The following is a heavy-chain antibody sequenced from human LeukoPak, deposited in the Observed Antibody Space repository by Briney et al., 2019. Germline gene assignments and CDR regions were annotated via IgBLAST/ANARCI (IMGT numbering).Heavy chain of an antibody. V-gene: IGHV3-7*01. CDR2: INQDGSGE. CDR1: GFTFSHYW. CDR3: VRDGGVSGYDLLDY. J-gene: IGHJ4*02. D-gene: IGHD5-12*01. Sequence: PGGSLRPSCAASGFTFSHYWMTWVRQAPGKGLEWVAQINQDGSGEYYMDSVKARFTISRDNAKNSVFLQMNSLRAEDTAVYYCVRDGGVSGYDLLDYWGQGTLVTVSS.